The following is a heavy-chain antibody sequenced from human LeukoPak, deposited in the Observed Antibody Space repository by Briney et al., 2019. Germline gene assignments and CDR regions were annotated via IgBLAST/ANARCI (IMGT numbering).Heavy chain of an antibody. CDR3: ARDHSSSSEDY. Sequence: SETLSLTCTVSGYSVSSGYYWAWIRQPPGKGLEWIGSIFHTGSTYHNPSLKSRVTISVDTSKNQFSLKLNSVTAADTAVYYCARDHSSSSEDYWGQGTLVTVSS. CDR1: GYSVSSGYY. V-gene: IGHV4-38-2*02. CDR2: IFHTGST. D-gene: IGHD6-13*01. J-gene: IGHJ4*02.